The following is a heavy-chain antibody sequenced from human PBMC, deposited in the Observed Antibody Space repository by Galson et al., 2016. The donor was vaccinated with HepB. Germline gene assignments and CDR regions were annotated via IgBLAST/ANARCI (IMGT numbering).Heavy chain of an antibody. V-gene: IGHV4-61*08. CDR1: GASVSSTGYY. Sequence: ETLSLTCTVSGASVSSTGYYWSWIRQPPGKGLEWIGYIFYFDNTNYNPSLKSRVTISVDTSKNQFSLKLDSVTAADTAVYYCASDSTYGNFWGQGTLATVSS. CDR2: IFYFDNT. D-gene: IGHD3-10*01. CDR3: ASDSTYGNF. J-gene: IGHJ4*02.